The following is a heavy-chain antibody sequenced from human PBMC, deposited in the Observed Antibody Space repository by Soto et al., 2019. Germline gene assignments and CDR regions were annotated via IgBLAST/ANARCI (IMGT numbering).Heavy chain of an antibody. V-gene: IGHV3-23*01. CDR2: VSDSGGGT. Sequence: EVQLLESGGGLVQPGGSLRLSCAASGFTFSSYAMSWVRQAPGKGLEWVSGVSDSGGGTYYADSVKGRFTISRDNSKHTLYLLMNSLRAEDTAVYYCAKDGSLSVYDFFDYWGQGTLVTVSS. J-gene: IGHJ4*02. CDR1: GFTFSSYA. D-gene: IGHD5-12*01. CDR3: AKDGSLSVYDFFDY.